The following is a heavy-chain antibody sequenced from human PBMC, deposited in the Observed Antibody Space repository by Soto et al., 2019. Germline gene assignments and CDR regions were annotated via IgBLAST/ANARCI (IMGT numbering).Heavy chain of an antibody. CDR2: IWYDGSNK. Sequence: GGSLRLSCAASGFTFNSYGMHWVRQAPGKGLEWVAVIWYDGSNKYYADSMKGRITISRDNSENTVYLQMSSLRAEDTAVYYCARALTLLIGTDVWGQGTTVTVSS. J-gene: IGHJ6*02. D-gene: IGHD7-27*01. CDR1: GFTFNSYG. CDR3: ARALTLLIGTDV. V-gene: IGHV3-33*01.